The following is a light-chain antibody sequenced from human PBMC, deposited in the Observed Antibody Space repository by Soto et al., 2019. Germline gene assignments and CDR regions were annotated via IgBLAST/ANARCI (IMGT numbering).Light chain of an antibody. Sequence: DIQMTQSPSTLSGSVGDRVTITCRASPTISSWLAWYQQKPGKAPNLLIYKASSLESGVPSRFSGSGSGTEFTLTISSLQPDDFATYYCQHYNSHSTVGGGTKLDIK. CDR2: KAS. V-gene: IGKV1-5*03. CDR1: PTISSW. CDR3: QHYNSHST. J-gene: IGKJ4*01.